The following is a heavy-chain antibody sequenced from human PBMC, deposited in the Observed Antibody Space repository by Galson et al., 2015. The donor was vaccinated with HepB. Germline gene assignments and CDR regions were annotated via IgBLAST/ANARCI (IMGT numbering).Heavy chain of an antibody. CDR3: TRVLGSGSYYNI. Sequence: SLRLSCAASGFTFGDYAMSWVRQAPGKGLEWVGFIRSKAYGGTTEYAASVKGRFTISRDDSKSIAYLQMNSLKTEDTAVYYCTRVLGSGSYYNIWGQGTMVTVSS. V-gene: IGHV3-49*04. CDR1: GFTFGDYA. CDR2: IRSKAYGGTT. D-gene: IGHD3-10*01. J-gene: IGHJ3*02.